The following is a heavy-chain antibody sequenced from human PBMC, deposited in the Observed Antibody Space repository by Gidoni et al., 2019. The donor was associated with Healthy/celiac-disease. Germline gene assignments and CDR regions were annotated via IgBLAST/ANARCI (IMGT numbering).Heavy chain of an antibody. CDR3: ARAPQHRSSSWYYFDY. J-gene: IGHJ4*02. Sequence: QVQLVEAGGGVVQPGRSLRPSCASSGFTFRSYGMHWVRQAPGKGLEWVAVISYDGSNKYYADSVKGRFTISRDNSKNTLYLQMNSLRAEDTAVYYCARAPQHRSSSWYYFDYWGQGTLVTVSS. CDR1: GFTFRSYG. CDR2: ISYDGSNK. V-gene: IGHV3-30*03. D-gene: IGHD6-13*01.